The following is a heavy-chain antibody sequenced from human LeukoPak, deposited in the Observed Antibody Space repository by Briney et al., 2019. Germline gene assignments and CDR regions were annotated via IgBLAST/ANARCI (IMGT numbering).Heavy chain of an antibody. J-gene: IGHJ6*02. Sequence: ASVKVSCKASGYTFTSYGISWVRQAPGQGLEWMGWISAYNGNTNYAQKLQGRVTMTTDTSTSTAYMELRSLRSDDTAVYYCARGGRITMVRGPYGMDVWGQGTTVTVSS. V-gene: IGHV1-18*01. D-gene: IGHD3-10*01. CDR1: GYTFTSYG. CDR2: ISAYNGNT. CDR3: ARGGRITMVRGPYGMDV.